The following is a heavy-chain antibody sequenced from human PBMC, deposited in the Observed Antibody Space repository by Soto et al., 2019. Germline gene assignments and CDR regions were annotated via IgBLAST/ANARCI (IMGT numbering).Heavy chain of an antibody. V-gene: IGHV3-23*01. Sequence: GGSLRLSCAASGFTFSSYAMSWVRQAPGKGLEWVSAISGSGGSIYYADSVKGRFTISRDNSKNTLYLQMNSLRAEDTAVYYCAKSGYYYGSGSHFDPWGQGTLVTVSS. J-gene: IGHJ5*02. CDR1: GFTFSSYA. CDR2: ISGSGGSI. D-gene: IGHD3-10*01. CDR3: AKSGYYYGSGSHFDP.